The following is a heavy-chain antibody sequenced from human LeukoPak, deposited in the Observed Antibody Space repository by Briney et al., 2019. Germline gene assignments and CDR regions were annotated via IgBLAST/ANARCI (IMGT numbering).Heavy chain of an antibody. D-gene: IGHD1-26*01. V-gene: IGHV1-3*01. CDR3: ARDVSGSYSY. CDR2: INAGNGNT. Sequence: GASVKVSCKGSGYTLSNHAFSWVRQAPGQRLEWMGWINAGNGNTKYSQKFQGRVTITRDTSASTAYMELNSLRSEDTAVYYCARDVSGSYSYWGQGTLVTVSS. J-gene: IGHJ4*02. CDR1: GYTLSNHA.